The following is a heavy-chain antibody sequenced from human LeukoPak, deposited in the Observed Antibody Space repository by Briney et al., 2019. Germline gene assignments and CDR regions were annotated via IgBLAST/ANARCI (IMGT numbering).Heavy chain of an antibody. J-gene: IGHJ6*02. D-gene: IGHD2-2*01. CDR3: ARDHQYCSSTSCYWDYYYYYGMDI. Sequence: GASVKVSCKASGYTFTGYYMHWVRQAPEQGLEWMGWINPNSGGTNYAQKFQGRVTMTRDTSTSTAYMELSRLRSDDTAVYYCARDHQYCSSTSCYWDYYYYYGMDIWGQGTTVTVSS. CDR1: GYTFTGYY. CDR2: INPNSGGT. V-gene: IGHV1-2*02.